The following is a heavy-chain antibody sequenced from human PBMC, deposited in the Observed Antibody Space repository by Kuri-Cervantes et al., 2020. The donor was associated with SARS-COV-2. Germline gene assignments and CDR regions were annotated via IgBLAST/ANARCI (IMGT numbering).Heavy chain of an antibody. J-gene: IGHJ3*02. D-gene: IGHD3-22*01. CDR3: ARSTSFRRLVVISQGGAFDI. CDR1: GYTFTGYY. CDR2: INPNSGGT. Sequence: ASVKVSCKASGYTFTGYYMHWVRQAPGQGLEWMGWINPNSGGTNYAQKFKGWVTMTRDTSISTVYMELSRLRSDDTAVYYCARSTSFRRLVVISQGGAFDIWGQGTMVTVSS. V-gene: IGHV1-2*04.